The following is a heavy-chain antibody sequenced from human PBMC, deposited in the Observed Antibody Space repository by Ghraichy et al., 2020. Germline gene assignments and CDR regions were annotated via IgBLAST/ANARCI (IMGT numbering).Heavy chain of an antibody. D-gene: IGHD2-15*01. CDR3: VRQCTELRDKLYYYYGMDV. CDR1: GFTFSNCD. CDR2: IGIAGDP. Sequence: LSLTCAASGFTFSNCDMHWVRQVTGKGLQWVSGIGIAGDPHYLDSVKGRFTISRENAKNSMYLQMNSLRAGDSAVYFCVRQCTELRDKLYYYYGMDVCGKGTTVPVSS. J-gene: IGHJ6*04. V-gene: IGHV3-13*05.